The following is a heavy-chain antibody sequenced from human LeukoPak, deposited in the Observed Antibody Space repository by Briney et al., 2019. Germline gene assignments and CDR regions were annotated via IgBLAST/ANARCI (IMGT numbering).Heavy chain of an antibody. Sequence: GVSLQISCPGSGYTFTSYWIGWVRQMPGKGLEWMGIIFPGDSVARYSPSFQGQVTISADKSISTAYLQWSSLKASDTAMYYCARRLVATGLDYWGQGTLVTVSS. CDR3: ARRLVATGLDY. J-gene: IGHJ4*02. D-gene: IGHD2-8*02. CDR2: IFPGDSVA. CDR1: GYTFTSYW. V-gene: IGHV5-51*01.